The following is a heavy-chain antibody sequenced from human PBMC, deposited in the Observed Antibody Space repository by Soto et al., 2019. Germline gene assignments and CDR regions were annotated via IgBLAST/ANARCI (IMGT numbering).Heavy chain of an antibody. Sequence: SETLRHPYTVSGGYIGSHGCGWIRQPPGKGLEWIGYIYYSGSTNCSPSLKSRVTMSLDTSKNQFSLEMTSVTAADTAVYYCARSVGDGSCDYWGPGTLVTVS. V-gene: IGHV4-59*08. CDR1: GGYIGSHG. J-gene: IGHJ4*02. D-gene: IGHD4-17*01. CDR2: IYYSGST. CDR3: ARSVGDGSCDY.